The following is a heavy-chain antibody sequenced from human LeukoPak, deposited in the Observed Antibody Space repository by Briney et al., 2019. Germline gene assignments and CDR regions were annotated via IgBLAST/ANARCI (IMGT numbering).Heavy chain of an antibody. V-gene: IGHV4-59*12. J-gene: IGHJ4*02. Sequence: PSETLSLTCTVSGGSISSYYWSWIRQHPGEGLEWIGYIYYSGSTNYNPSLKSRVTISVDTSKNQFSLKLNSVTAPDTAVYYCASLQNIVGATPLPDYWGQGTLVTVSS. D-gene: IGHD1-26*01. CDR1: GGSISSYY. CDR2: IYYSGST. CDR3: ASLQNIVGATPLPDY.